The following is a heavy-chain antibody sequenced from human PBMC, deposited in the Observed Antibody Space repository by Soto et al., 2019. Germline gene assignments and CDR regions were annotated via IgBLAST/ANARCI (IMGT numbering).Heavy chain of an antibody. CDR1: GITFWSSY. V-gene: IGHV3-23*01. J-gene: IGHJ4*02. D-gene: IGHD3-10*01. CDR3: ARGSTDSYPGSRIFDV. Sequence: GSLKRAXVASGITFWSSYVTWVRQAPGEGLEWVSSITDSGGDAKYADSVRGRFTISRDNSKNTLYLQMSSLRAEDSAVYYCARGSTDSYPGSRIFDVWGRGTLVTVSS. CDR2: ITDSGGDA.